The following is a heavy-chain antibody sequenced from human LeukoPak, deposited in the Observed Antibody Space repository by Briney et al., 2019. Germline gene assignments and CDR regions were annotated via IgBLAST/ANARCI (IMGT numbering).Heavy chain of an antibody. CDR3: ARPTYCGSDCYFNFDY. V-gene: IGHV1-2*02. CDR2: VKPNSGVT. D-gene: IGHD2-21*02. Sequence: ASVKVSCKTSGYTFATYFMHWVRQAPGQGLEWMGYVKPNSGVTNYAQKFRGRVTMTWDTSISTAYIELSGLTSDDTAIYYCARPTYCGSDCYFNFDYWGQGTLVTVSS. J-gene: IGHJ4*02. CDR1: GYTFATYF.